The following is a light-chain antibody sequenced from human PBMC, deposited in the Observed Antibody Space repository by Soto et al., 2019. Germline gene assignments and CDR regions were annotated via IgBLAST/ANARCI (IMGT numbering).Light chain of an antibody. J-gene: IGKJ4*01. CDR1: QSINIY. V-gene: IGKV1-39*01. Sequence: DIQMTQSPSSLSASVGDRVTITCRTSQSINIYLNWYQQKVGEPPRLLIFGASNLQSGVPSRFSGSGVGTHFTLTISRLQAEDFATYYCQQGYTKSPLTFAGGTKVDIK. CDR3: QQGYTKSPLT. CDR2: GAS.